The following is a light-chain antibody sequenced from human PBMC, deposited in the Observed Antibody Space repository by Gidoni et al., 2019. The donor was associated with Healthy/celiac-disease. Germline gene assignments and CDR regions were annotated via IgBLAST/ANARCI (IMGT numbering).Light chain of an antibody. CDR2: EVS. CDR1: SSDVGSYNL. J-gene: IGLJ2*01. V-gene: IGLV2-23*02. CDR3: CSYAGSSTVV. Sequence: QSALPQPASVSGSPGQSITISCTGTSSDVGSYNLVSWYQQHPGKAPQLMIYEVSKRPSGVSNRFSGSKSGNTASRTISGLQAEDEADYYCCSYAGSSTVVVGGGTKLTVL.